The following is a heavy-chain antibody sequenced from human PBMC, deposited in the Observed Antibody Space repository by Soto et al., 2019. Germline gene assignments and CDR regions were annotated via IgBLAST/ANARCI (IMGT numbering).Heavy chain of an antibody. CDR1: GFTFSSYA. CDR2: ISGSGGST. V-gene: IGHV3-23*01. J-gene: IGHJ5*02. Sequence: GSLRLSCAASGFTFSSYAMGWVRQAPGKGLEWVSAISGSGGSTYYADSVKGRFTISRDNSKNTLYLQMNSLRAEDTAVYYCAKGNEFWSGYYGPGWFDPWGQGTLVTVSS. CDR3: AKGNEFWSGYYGPGWFDP. D-gene: IGHD3-3*01.